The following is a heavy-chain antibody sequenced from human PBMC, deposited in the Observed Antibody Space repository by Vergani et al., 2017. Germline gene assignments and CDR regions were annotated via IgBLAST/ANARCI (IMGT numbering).Heavy chain of an antibody. J-gene: IGHJ4*02. CDR3: ARRSGIVYEIFSATQYFFDF. CDR1: SYSFSSGYY. V-gene: IGHV4-38-2*02. Sequence: QVQLQESGPGLVKPSETLSLTCTVSSYSFSSGYYWDWLRPPPGKGLEWVGSIYRTGRTHFNPSLKSRVTISVDTSNNPFSLRLNSLTAAATAVYYCARRSGIVYEIFSATQYFFDFWGQGTLVTVAS. D-gene: IGHD3-9*01. CDR2: IYRTGRT.